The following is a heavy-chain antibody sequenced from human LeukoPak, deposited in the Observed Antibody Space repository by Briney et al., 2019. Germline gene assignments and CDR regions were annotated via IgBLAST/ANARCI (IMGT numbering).Heavy chain of an antibody. CDR1: GFAFSGYS. Sequence: PGGSLGLSCVASGFAFSGYSMNWVRQAPGKGLEWLSYISGSSTTMYYADSVKGRFTISRDNAKNSLYLQMNSLRVEDTAVYYCARGDTSGWYYFDYWGQGTLVTVSS. CDR2: ISGSSTTM. CDR3: ARGDTSGWYYFDY. V-gene: IGHV3-48*04. J-gene: IGHJ4*02. D-gene: IGHD6-19*01.